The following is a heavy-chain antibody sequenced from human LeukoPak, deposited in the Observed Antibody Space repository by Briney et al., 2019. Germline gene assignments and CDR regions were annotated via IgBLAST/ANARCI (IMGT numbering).Heavy chain of an antibody. Sequence: SETLSLTCIVSGASISNSSHYWGWIRQPPGKGLEWIGNIYCTGTTYYAPPLKSRVTISIDTSKSQFSLKVSSVTAADTAVYYCARVVAVAGTFPDSWGQGTLVTVSS. CDR1: GASISNSSHY. CDR2: IYCTGTT. J-gene: IGHJ4*02. V-gene: IGHV4-39*07. D-gene: IGHD6-19*01. CDR3: ARVVAVAGTFPDS.